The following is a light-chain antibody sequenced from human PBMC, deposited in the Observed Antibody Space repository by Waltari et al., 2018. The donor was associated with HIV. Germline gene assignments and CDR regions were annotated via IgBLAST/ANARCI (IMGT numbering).Light chain of an antibody. CDR1: SSNIGSNY. CDR2: RNN. V-gene: IGLV1-47*01. CDR3: AAWDDSLSGHVV. Sequence: QSVLTQPPSASGTPGQRGTISCSGSSSNIGSNYVYWYQQLPGTAPKLLIYRNNQRPSGVPYRFSGSKSGTSASLAISGLRSEDEADYYCAAWDDSLSGHVVFGGGTKLTVL. J-gene: IGLJ2*01.